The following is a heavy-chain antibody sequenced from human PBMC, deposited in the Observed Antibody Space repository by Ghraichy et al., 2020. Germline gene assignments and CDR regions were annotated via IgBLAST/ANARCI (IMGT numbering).Heavy chain of an antibody. Sequence: LSLTCAASGFTFSSYAMSWVRQAPGKGLEWVSTISGSGGNTYYADSVKGRFTISRDNSKNTLYLQMNSLRAEDTAVYYCAKDRGGYCSGGSCYSFDYWGQGTLVTVSS. J-gene: IGHJ4*02. CDR1: GFTFSSYA. CDR3: AKDRGGYCSGGSCYSFDY. V-gene: IGHV3-23*01. CDR2: ISGSGGNT. D-gene: IGHD2-15*01.